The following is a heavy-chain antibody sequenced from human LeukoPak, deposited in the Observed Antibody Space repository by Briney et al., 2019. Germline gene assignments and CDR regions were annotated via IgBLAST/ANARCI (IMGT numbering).Heavy chain of an antibody. CDR1: GGSFSGYY. Sequence: SETLSLTCAVYGGSFSGYYWSWIRQPPGKGLEWIGEINHSGSTNYNPSLKSRVTISVDTSKSQFSLKLSSVTAADTAVYYCASLGSVAEDIVVVPAADQQFDYWGQGTLVTVSS. D-gene: IGHD2-2*01. J-gene: IGHJ4*02. CDR2: INHSGST. V-gene: IGHV4-34*01. CDR3: ASLGSVAEDIVVVPAADQQFDY.